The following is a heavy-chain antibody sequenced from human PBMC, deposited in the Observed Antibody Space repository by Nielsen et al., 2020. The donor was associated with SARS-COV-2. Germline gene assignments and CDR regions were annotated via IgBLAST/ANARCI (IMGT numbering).Heavy chain of an antibody. V-gene: IGHV3-33*01. CDR1: GFSFSSYG. Sequence: LSLTCAASGFSFSSYGMHWVRQAPGKGLEWVAVIWYDGSNKYYADSVKGRFTISRDNSKNTLYLQMNSLRAEDTAVYYCARDMVRGVPTIDYYYYGMDVWGQGTTVTVSS. J-gene: IGHJ6*02. D-gene: IGHD3-10*01. CDR2: IWYDGSNK. CDR3: ARDMVRGVPTIDYYYYGMDV.